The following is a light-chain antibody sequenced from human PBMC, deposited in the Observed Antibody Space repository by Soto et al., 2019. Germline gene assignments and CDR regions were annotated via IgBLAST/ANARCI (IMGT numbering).Light chain of an antibody. V-gene: IGKV1-5*03. CDR1: QSISSW. CDR2: KAS. Sequence: DIQMTQSPSTLFASVGDRVTITCRASQSISSWLAWYQQKPGKAPKLLIYKASSLESGVPSRFSGSGSGTEFTLTISILQPDVFATYYCQQYNSYSPYTFGQGTKLEIK. J-gene: IGKJ2*01. CDR3: QQYNSYSPYT.